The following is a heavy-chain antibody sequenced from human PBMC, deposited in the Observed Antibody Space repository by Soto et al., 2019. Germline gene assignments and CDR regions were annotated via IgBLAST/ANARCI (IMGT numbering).Heavy chain of an antibody. CDR3: ARKGGVHRDYYGMDV. V-gene: IGHV4-39*01. CDR1: GGSISSSSYY. D-gene: IGHD1-1*01. CDR2: IYYSGST. J-gene: IGHJ6*02. Sequence: QLQLQESGPGLVKPSETLSLTCTVSGGSISSSSYYWGWIRQPPGKGLEWIGSIYYSGSTYYNPSLKSRVTISVDTSKNQFSLKLSSVTAADAAVYYCARKGGVHRDYYGMDVWGQGTTVTVSS.